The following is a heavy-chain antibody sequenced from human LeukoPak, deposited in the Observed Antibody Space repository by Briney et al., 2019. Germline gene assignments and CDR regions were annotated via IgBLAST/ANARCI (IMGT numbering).Heavy chain of an antibody. CDR3: ASSSSFPPYYYYYYMDV. CDR2: INPNSGGT. V-gene: IGHV1-2*02. D-gene: IGHD6-6*01. CDR1: GYTFTGYY. Sequence: ASVKVSCKASGYTFTGYYMHWVRQAPGQELEWMGWINPNSGGTNYAQKFQGRVTMTRDTSIGTAYMELSRLRSDDTAVYYCASSSSFPPYYYYYYMDVWGKGTTVTVSS. J-gene: IGHJ6*03.